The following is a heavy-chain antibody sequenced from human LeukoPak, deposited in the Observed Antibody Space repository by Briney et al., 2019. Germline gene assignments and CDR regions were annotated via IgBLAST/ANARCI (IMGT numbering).Heavy chain of an antibody. CDR1: GYTFTSYD. CDR3: ARVSPGLYCTNGVCYNGRFDP. V-gene: IGHV1-69*05. D-gene: IGHD2-8*01. Sequence: ASVKVSCKASGYTFTSYDINWVRQAPGQGLEWMGGIIPIFGTANYAQKFQGRVTMTRDMSTSTVYMELSSLRSEDTAVYYCARVSPGLYCTNGVCYNGRFDPWGQGTLVTVSS. J-gene: IGHJ5*02. CDR2: IIPIFGTA.